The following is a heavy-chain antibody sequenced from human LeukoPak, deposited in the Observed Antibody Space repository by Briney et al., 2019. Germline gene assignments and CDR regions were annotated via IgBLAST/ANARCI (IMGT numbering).Heavy chain of an antibody. CDR3: ARRYGSGRKDYFDY. CDR2: IYYSGST. J-gene: IGHJ4*02. D-gene: IGHD3-10*01. V-gene: IGHV4-59*01. CDR1: GGSISSYY. Sequence: SETLSLTCTFSGGSISSYYWICLRQPPGKGLEWIGYIYYSGSTNYNPSLKSRVTISVDTSQNQFSLELSSVTAAETAVYYYARRYGSGRKDYFDYWGQGTLVTVSS.